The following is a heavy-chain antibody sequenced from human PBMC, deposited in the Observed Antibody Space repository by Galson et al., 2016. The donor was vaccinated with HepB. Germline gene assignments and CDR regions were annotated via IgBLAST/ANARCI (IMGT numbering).Heavy chain of an antibody. CDR2: DYRSASA. J-gene: IGHJ4*02. Sequence: ETLSLTCAVSGASINNRNWWSWVRQPPGQGLEWIGDDYRSASANYKPFLRSLVTMSVDKSKNQFPLRLTSVTAADTAVYCCAREQEQHERYDYWGQGTLVTVSS. D-gene: IGHD1-26*01. CDR1: GASINNRNW. CDR3: AREQEQHERYDY. V-gene: IGHV4-4*01.